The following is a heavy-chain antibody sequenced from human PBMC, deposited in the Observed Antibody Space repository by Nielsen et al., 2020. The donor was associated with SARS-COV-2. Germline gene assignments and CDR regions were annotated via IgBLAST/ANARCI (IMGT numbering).Heavy chain of an antibody. V-gene: IGHV3-73*01. CDR2: IRSYANDYAT. D-gene: IGHD4-23*01. J-gene: IGHJ4*02. Sequence: GESLKISCVASGFTFSGSAMHWVRQASGKGLEWVGRIRSYANDYATAYAASVKGRFTISRDDSKNTAYLQMNSLKTEDTAVNYCSSPTVAYWGQGTLVTVSS. CDR3: SSPTVAY. CDR1: GFTFSGSA.